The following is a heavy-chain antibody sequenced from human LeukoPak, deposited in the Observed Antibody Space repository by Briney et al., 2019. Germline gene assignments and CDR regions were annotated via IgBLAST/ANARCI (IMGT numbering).Heavy chain of an antibody. CDR1: GFTFRNYW. V-gene: IGHV3-7*01. D-gene: IGHD3-10*01. J-gene: IGHJ4*02. Sequence: GGSLRLSCAASGFTFRNYWMTWARQAPGKGLEWVANIKHDGSEKYYVDSVKGRFTISRDNAKNSLYLQMNSLRAEDTAVYYCTTDNLLDYYGSGSAGDYWGQGTLVTVSS. CDR2: IKHDGSEK. CDR3: TTDNLLDYYGSGSAGDY.